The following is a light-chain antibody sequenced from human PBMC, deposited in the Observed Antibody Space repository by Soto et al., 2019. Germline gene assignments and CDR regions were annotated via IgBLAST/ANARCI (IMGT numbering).Light chain of an antibody. CDR1: QSLIHSDGNTY. CDR2: KVS. Sequence: DVVMTQSPLSLPVTLGQPASISCRSSQSLIHSDGNTYLNWFQQRPGQSPRRLIYKVSDRDFGVPDRFSGRGSGADFTLKISRVEAEDGGVYYCMQGTHWPWTFGQGTEVEIK. V-gene: IGKV2-30*02. CDR3: MQGTHWPWT. J-gene: IGKJ1*01.